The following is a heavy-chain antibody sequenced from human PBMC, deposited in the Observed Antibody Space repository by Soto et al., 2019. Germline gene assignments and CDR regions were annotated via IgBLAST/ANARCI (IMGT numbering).Heavy chain of an antibody. V-gene: IGHV3-30*18. Sequence: QVHLVESGGGVVQPGRSRRLSCAASGFTFSSFGMHWVRQAPGKGLEWVAVISYDENSKYYAETVTGRFTISRDNSKNTLYLEMNSLRAEDTALYYCAKEGVGTTVGTSHGIGDFWGQGTLVTVSS. J-gene: IGHJ4*02. CDR3: AKEGVGTTVGTSHGIGDF. CDR2: ISYDENSK. D-gene: IGHD4-17*01. CDR1: GFTFSSFG.